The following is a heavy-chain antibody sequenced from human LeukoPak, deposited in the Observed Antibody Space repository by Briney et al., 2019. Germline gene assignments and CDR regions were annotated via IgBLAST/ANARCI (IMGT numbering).Heavy chain of an antibody. CDR2: ISHSGST. Sequence: PSETLSLTYTVSGYFVNTGYNWAWIRQPPAKGLEWIGTISHSGSTNYNPSLKSRVTISVDTTKNQFSLRLTSVTAADTAVYYCARCSSISYHYPFDYRGQGTLVTVSS. CDR1: GYFVNTGYN. CDR3: ARCSSISYHYPFDY. D-gene: IGHD3-22*01. J-gene: IGHJ4*02. V-gene: IGHV4-38-2*02.